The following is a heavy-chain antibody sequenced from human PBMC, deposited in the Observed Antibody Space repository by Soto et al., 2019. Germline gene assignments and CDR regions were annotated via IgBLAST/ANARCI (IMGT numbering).Heavy chain of an antibody. D-gene: IGHD3-10*01. CDR3: ARGIPLYYYGSGSFNWFDP. CDR1: GGSFSGYY. CDR2: INHSGST. V-gene: IGHV4-34*01. J-gene: IGHJ5*02. Sequence: QVQLQQWGAGLLKPSETLSLTCAVYGGSFSGYYWSWIRQPPGKGLEWIGEINHSGSTNYNPSLKSRVSISVDTSKNQFSLKLSSVTAADTAVYYCARGIPLYYYGSGSFNWFDPWGQGTLVTVSS.